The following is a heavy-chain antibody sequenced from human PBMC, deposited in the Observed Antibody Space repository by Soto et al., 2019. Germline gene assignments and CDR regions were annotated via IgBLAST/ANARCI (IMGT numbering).Heavy chain of an antibody. J-gene: IGHJ3*02. CDR3: ARHGSTRSYSAGFDI. D-gene: IGHD1-26*01. CDR2: IKYSGTT. Sequence: PSQTLSLPSAVSEGSIISSRCHWGWIRKPPGKGLEWIASIKYSGTTFYNPYLKSRVTLSVDTSKNQFALKLSSVTAAETAVFFFARHGSTRSYSAGFDIWGEGTMVT. V-gene: IGHV4-39*01. CDR1: EGSIISSRCH.